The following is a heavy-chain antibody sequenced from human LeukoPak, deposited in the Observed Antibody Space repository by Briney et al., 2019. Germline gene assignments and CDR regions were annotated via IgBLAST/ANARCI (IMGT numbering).Heavy chain of an antibody. CDR3: AAWGLYNF. Sequence: GGSLRLSCAASGFTFSSYEMNWVRQAPGKGLEWLLHISNSGNSIHYADSVRGRFTISRDNAKNSLYLQMSSLKVEDTAVYYCAAWGLYNFWGQGTLVTVSS. D-gene: IGHD7-27*01. CDR2: ISNSGNSI. CDR1: GFTFSSYE. V-gene: IGHV3-48*03. J-gene: IGHJ4*02.